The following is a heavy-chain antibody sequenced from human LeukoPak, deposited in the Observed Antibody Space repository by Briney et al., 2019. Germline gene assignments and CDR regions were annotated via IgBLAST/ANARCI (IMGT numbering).Heavy chain of an antibody. CDR3: IRVKSWDTRFYLDS. CDR1: GFTFSSAW. Sequence: GGSLRLSCAASGFTFSSAWMNWVRQAPGKGLEWLCRSQNPGSGWTTDYAAPVKGRFTIVRADSKTTCYLQMNSLKTEDTAVYYCIRVKSWDTRFYLDSWGQGTLVIVSS. CDR2: SQNPGSGWTT. D-gene: IGHD1-26*01. J-gene: IGHJ4*02. V-gene: IGHV3-15*01.